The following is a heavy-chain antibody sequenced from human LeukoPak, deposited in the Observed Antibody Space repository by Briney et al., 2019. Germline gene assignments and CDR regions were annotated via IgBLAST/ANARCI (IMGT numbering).Heavy chain of an antibody. J-gene: IGHJ5*02. V-gene: IGHV4-39*07. Sequence: SSETLSLTCTVSGGSISSSSYYWGWIRQPPGKGLEWIGSIYYSGSTYYNPSLKSRVTISVDTSKNQFSLKLSSVTAADTAVYYCARDSFGPPRDLYYYDSSGSFDPWGQGTLVTVSS. CDR1: GGSISSSSYY. CDR2: IYYSGST. D-gene: IGHD3-22*01. CDR3: ARDSFGPPRDLYYYDSSGSFDP.